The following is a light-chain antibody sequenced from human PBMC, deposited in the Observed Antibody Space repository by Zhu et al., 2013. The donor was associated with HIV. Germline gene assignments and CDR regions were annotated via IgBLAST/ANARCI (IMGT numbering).Light chain of an antibody. Sequence: DIQMTQSPSTLSASVGDRVSITCRASQSISSWLAWYQQKAGKAPKLLIYDASSVDSGVPSRFSGSGSGTEFTLTITSLQPDDFATYYCQQSYSTPGLAFGGGTKVEIK. CDR3: QQSYSTPGLA. CDR1: QSISSW. V-gene: IGKV1-5*01. CDR2: DAS. J-gene: IGKJ4*01.